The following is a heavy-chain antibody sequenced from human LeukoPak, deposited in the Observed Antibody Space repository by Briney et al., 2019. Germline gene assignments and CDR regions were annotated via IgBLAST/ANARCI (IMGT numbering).Heavy chain of an antibody. CDR3: AREEYQLLVFDY. CDR2: IYYSGST. CDR1: GSHLWCHY. Sequence: SETLSLTCSVPGSHLWCHYEKLIPPPPGKGPGGIGYIYYSGSTTYNPSLKSRVTISVDTSKNQFSLKLSSVTAADTAVYYCAREEYQLLVFDYWGQGTLVTVSS. D-gene: IGHD2-2*01. J-gene: IGHJ4*02. V-gene: IGHV4-59*11.